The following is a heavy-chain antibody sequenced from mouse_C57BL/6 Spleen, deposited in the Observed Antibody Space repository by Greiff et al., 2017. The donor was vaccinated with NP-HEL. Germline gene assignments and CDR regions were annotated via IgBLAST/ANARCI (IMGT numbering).Heavy chain of an antibody. V-gene: IGHV5-9-1*02. D-gene: IGHD3-3*01. CDR2: ISSGGDYI. Sequence: EVKLMESGEGLVKPGGSLKLSCAASGFTFSSYAMSWVRQTPEKRLEWVAYISSGGDYIYYADTVKGRFTISRDNARNTLYLQMSSLKSEDTAMYYCTRGGDWHWYFDVWGTGTTVTVSS. CDR1: GFTFSSYA. J-gene: IGHJ1*03. CDR3: TRGGDWHWYFDV.